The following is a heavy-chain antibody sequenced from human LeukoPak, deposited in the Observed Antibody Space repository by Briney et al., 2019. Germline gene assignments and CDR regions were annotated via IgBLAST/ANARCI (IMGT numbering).Heavy chain of an antibody. CDR3: AREIFPFDFWSGPFRVAGP. V-gene: IGHV3-11*01. CDR2: ISSSGSNI. D-gene: IGHD3-3*01. J-gene: IGHJ5*02. CDR1: GFTFSDYY. Sequence: GGSLRLSCAASGFTFSDYYMSWLRQAPGKGLEWVSYISSSGSNIYYADSVKGRFTISRDNAKNSLYLQMNCLRAEDTAVYYCAREIFPFDFWSGPFRVAGPWGQGTLVTVSS.